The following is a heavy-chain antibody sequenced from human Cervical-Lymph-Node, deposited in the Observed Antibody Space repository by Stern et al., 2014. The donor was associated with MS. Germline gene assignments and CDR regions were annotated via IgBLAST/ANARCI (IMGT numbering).Heavy chain of an antibody. V-gene: IGHV1-69*05. CDR1: GGTFSSYA. D-gene: IGHD3-9*01. CDR2: IIPIFGPA. J-gene: IGHJ4*02. CDR3: ARGWSYDILTAYSY. Sequence: QVQLVQSGAALKTPGSSVKLSCKASGGTFSSYAISWVRQAPGQGLEWMGGIIPIFGPANYAQTLQGRITITTDESTNTPSLALSSLRSEDTAVYYCARGWSYDILTAYSYWGQGTLVTVSS.